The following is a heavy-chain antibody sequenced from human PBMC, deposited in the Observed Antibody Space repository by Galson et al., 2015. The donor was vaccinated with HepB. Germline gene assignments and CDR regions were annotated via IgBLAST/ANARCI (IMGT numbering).Heavy chain of an antibody. J-gene: IGHJ3*02. CDR2: IYPGDYDT. Sequence: QSGAEVKKPGESLKISCKGSGSNFTSYWIAWVRQMPGKGLEWMWIIYPGDYDTRYSQSIQGQVTISADKSINTAYLQWSSLKASDTAIYYFSGRGYCSGGRCPSHAFDIWCQVTIVTVSS. CDR3: SGRGYCSGGRCPSHAFDI. V-gene: IGHV5-51*01. D-gene: IGHD2-15*01. CDR1: GSNFTSYW.